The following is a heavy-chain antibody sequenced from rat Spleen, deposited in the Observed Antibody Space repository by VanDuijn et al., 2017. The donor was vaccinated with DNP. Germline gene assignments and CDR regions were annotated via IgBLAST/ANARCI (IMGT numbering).Heavy chain of an antibody. J-gene: IGHJ4*01. D-gene: IGHD1-9*01. CDR3: ARNYGYNSLYAMDA. CDR1: GFTFNDYW. Sequence: EVQLVESGGDLVQPGRSLKLSCVASGFTFNDYWMTWIRQAPGKGLEWVTSITSSGGGTFYSDSVKGRFTISRDNAKSSLFLQMDSLKSEDTATYYCARNYGYNSLYAMDAWGQGTSVSVSS. CDR2: ITSSGGGT. V-gene: IGHV5-31*01.